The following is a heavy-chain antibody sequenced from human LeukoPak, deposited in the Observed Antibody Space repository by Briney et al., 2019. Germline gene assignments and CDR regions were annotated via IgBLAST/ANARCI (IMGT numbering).Heavy chain of an antibody. CDR3: ARHSAQIQTTSPFDY. J-gene: IGHJ4*02. Sequence: GESLQISCKGSGYSFTSYWIGWARQMPGKGLEWMGIIYPGDSDTRYSPSFQGQVTISADKSISTAYLQWSSLKASDTAMYYCARHSAQIQTTSPFDYWGQGTLVTVSS. D-gene: IGHD1-7*01. CDR1: GYSFTSYW. V-gene: IGHV5-51*01. CDR2: IYPGDSDT.